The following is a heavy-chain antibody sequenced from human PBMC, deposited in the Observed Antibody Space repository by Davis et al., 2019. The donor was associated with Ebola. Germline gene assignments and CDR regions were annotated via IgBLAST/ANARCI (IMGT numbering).Heavy chain of an antibody. CDR2: IYYSGST. D-gene: IGHD5-18*01. CDR3: ARQGYRYEGSYFDY. V-gene: IGHV4-59*08. CDR1: GGSISSYY. J-gene: IGHJ4*02. Sequence: PGGSLSLTCTVSGGSISSYYWSWIRQPPGKGLEWIGYIYYSGSTNYNPSLKSRVTISVDTSKNQFSLKLSSVTAADTAVYYCARQGYRYEGSYFDYWGQGTLVTVSS.